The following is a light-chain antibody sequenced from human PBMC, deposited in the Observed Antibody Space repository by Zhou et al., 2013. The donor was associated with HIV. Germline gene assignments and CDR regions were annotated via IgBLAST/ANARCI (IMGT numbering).Light chain of an antibody. CDR2: AAS. CDR1: QSVSSNY. Sequence: EIVLTQSPGTLSLSPGERATLSCRASQSVSSNYLAWYQQKPGQAPRLLIYAASSRATGIPDRFSGSGSGTDFTLAISRLEPEDFAVYYCQQYGSSPYTFGPRGPS. J-gene: IGKJ2*01. CDR3: QQYGSSPYT. V-gene: IGKV3-20*01.